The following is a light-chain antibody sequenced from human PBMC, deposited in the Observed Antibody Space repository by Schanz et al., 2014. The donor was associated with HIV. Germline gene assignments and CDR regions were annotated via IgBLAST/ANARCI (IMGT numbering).Light chain of an antibody. Sequence: EIVMTQSPATLSVSPGERATLSCRASQSVSMNLAWYQQKHGQAPRLLIYGASTRATGIPARFSGSGSGTEFTLTISSLQSEDFAVYYCQQYDTWPRTFGHGTKVEIK. CDR2: GAS. CDR1: QSVSMN. J-gene: IGKJ1*01. CDR3: QQYDTWPRT. V-gene: IGKV3-15*01.